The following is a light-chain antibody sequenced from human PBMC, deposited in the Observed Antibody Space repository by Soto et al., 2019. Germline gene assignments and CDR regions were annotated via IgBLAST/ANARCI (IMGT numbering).Light chain of an antibody. Sequence: EILLTQSPGTLSLSPGERATLSCRASQSVASNYLAWYQQKPGQAPRLLIYGASNRATGIPDRFSGSGSGTDFTLTISRLEPEDSAVYRCQQYGSSPWTFGQGTKVEIK. CDR1: QSVASNY. V-gene: IGKV3-20*01. CDR3: QQYGSSPWT. CDR2: GAS. J-gene: IGKJ1*01.